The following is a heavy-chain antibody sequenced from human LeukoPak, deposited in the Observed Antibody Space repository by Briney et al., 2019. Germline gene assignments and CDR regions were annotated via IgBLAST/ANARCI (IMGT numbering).Heavy chain of an antibody. CDR1: GGTFSSYA. CDR2: IIPILGIA. J-gene: IGHJ5*02. V-gene: IGHV1-69*04. CDR3: ACATDPTLSGPFDP. Sequence: ASVKVSCKASGGTFSSYAISWVRQAPGQGLEWMGRIIPILGIANYAQKFQGRVTITADKSTSTAYKELSSLRSEDTAVYYCACATDPTLSGPFDPWGQGTLVTVSS. D-gene: IGHD1-1*01.